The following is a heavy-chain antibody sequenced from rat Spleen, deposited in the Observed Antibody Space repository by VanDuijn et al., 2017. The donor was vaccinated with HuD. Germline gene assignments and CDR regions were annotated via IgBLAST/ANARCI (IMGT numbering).Heavy chain of an antibody. CDR2: IKYEDFTP. CDR1: GFTFSDFY. Sequence: EVQLVESGGGLVQPGRSMKLSCAASGFTFSDFYMAWVRQVPKKGLEWVASIKYEDFTPYYGDSVMGRFPISRDDGESALYLQMNSLRSEDTATYYCVRLYNNHGYWYFDFWGPGTMVTVSS. J-gene: IGHJ1*01. V-gene: IGHV5-22*01. D-gene: IGHD1-5*01. CDR3: VRLYNNHGYWYFDF.